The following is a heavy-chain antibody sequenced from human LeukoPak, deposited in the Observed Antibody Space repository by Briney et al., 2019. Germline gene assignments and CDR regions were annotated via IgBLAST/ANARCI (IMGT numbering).Heavy chain of an antibody. D-gene: IGHD3-10*01. CDR1: GFTFSSYS. Sequence: QTGGSLRLSCAASGFTFSSYSMNWVRQAPGKGLEWVSYISSSSSTIYYADSVKGRFTISRDNAKNSLYLQMNSLRAEDTAVYYCATGIWFGELFPDYWGQGTLVTVSS. J-gene: IGHJ4*02. CDR2: ISSSSSTI. CDR3: ATGIWFGELFPDY. V-gene: IGHV3-48*01.